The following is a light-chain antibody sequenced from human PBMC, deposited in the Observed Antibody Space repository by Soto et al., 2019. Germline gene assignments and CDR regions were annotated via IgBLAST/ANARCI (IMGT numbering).Light chain of an antibody. CDR2: KAS. J-gene: IGKJ1*01. Sequence: DIQMTQSPSTLSASVGDRVTITCRASQSISSWLAWYQQKPGKAPKLLIYKASSLESGVPSRFSGSGSGTEFTLTISSLQPDDFETYSCQQYNRYSSWTFGQGTKVELK. V-gene: IGKV1-5*03. CDR1: QSISSW. CDR3: QQYNRYSSWT.